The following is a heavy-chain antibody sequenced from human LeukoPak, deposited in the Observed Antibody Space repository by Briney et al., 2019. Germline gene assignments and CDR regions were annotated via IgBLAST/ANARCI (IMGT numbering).Heavy chain of an antibody. J-gene: IGHJ4*02. Sequence: PGGSLRLSCAASGSTFSSYAMSWVRQAPGKGLEWVSSITGSGGTTDHADSVRGRFTISRDNSKNTLYLQMNSLRVEDTALYYCARAYGSSGYYQLPIDYWGQGTLVTVSS. CDR1: GSTFSSYA. D-gene: IGHD3-22*01. CDR3: ARAYGSSGYYQLPIDY. V-gene: IGHV3-23*01. CDR2: ITGSGGTT.